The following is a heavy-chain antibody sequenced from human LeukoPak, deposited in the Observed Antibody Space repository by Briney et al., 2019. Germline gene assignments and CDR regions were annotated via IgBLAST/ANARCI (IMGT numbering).Heavy chain of an antibody. CDR3: ASAYAGPYPLDY. D-gene: IGHD4-17*01. CDR2: MYYSGST. CDR1: GGSISSYY. Sequence: SETLSLTCTVSGGSISSYYWSWIRQPPGKGLEWIGYMYYSGSTNYNPSLKGRVTISVDTSKNQFSLKLSSVTAADPAVYYCASAYAGPYPLDYWGQGTLVTVSS. J-gene: IGHJ4*02. V-gene: IGHV4-59*12.